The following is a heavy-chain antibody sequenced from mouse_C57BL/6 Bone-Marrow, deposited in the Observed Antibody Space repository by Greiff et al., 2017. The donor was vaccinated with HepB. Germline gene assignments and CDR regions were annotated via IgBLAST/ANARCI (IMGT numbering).Heavy chain of an antibody. V-gene: IGHV1-55*01. CDR2: IYPGSGST. D-gene: IGHD2-12*01. Sequence: QVQLQQPGAELVKPGASVKMSCKASGYTFTSYWITWVKQRPGQGLEWIGEIYPGSGSTNYNEKFKSKANLTVDTSSSTAYMQLSSLTSEDSAVYYCAMHDVGLAMDYWVKEPQSPSPQ. J-gene: IGHJ4*01. CDR3: AMHDVGLAMDY. CDR1: GYTFTSYW.